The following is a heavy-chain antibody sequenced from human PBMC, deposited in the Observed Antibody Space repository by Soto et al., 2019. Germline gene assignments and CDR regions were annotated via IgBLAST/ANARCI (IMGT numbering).Heavy chain of an antibody. CDR3: AREVGTFYYHYGMDV. J-gene: IGHJ6*02. CDR2: IPFDGSNK. Sequence: QVQLGESGGGVVQPGRSLRLSCAASGFTFSSYNMEWVRQAPDKGLEWVTVIPFDGSNKYYADSVKGRFTISRDNSKNTLFLQMNSLRDEDTAVYYCAREVGTFYYHYGMDVWGQGTTVTVS. CDR1: GFTFSSYN. V-gene: IGHV3-30-3*01. D-gene: IGHD2-21*02.